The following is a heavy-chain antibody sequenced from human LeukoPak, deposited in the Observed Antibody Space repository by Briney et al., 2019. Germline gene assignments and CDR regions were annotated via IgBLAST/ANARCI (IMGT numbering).Heavy chain of an antibody. CDR3: AKDGAVAGVNDAFDI. Sequence: GGSLRLSCAVSGITLSNYGMSWVRQAPGKGLEWVSVVSGSGGSTNYADSVKGRFTISRDNSKNTLFLQMTSLRAEDTAVYYCAKDGAVAGVNDAFDIWGQGTMVIVSS. CDR2: VSGSGGST. D-gene: IGHD6-19*01. CDR1: GITLSNYG. V-gene: IGHV3-23*01. J-gene: IGHJ3*02.